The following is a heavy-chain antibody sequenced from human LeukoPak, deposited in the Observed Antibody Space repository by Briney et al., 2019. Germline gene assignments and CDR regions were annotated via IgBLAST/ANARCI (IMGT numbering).Heavy chain of an antibody. D-gene: IGHD6-19*01. J-gene: IGHJ4*01. Sequence: PSETLSPTSHVSAASFSSYSWSWLRQPAGKGPQWIGRFSAYGGTNSRPSLTGRVTLSLDTSKPQLALKISSMTAADTAVYYWARDRSSGWYYLDPWGQGALVTVSS. CDR2: FSAYGGT. CDR1: AASFSSYS. V-gene: IGHV4-4*07. CDR3: ARDRSSGWYYLDP.